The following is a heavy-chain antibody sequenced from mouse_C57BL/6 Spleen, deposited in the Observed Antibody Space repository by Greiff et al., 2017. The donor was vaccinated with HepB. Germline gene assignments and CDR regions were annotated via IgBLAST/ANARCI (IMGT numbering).Heavy chain of an antibody. D-gene: IGHD2-3*01. CDR2: IDPANGNT. J-gene: IGHJ2*01. CDR3: ARTMADGYYLFDD. Sequence: EVQLVESVAELVRPGASVKLSCTASGFNIKNTYMHWVKQRPEQGLEWIGRIDPANGNTKYAPKFQGKATITADTSSNTAYLQLSSLTSEDTAIYYCARTMADGYYLFDDWGQGTTLTVSS. V-gene: IGHV14-3*01. CDR1: GFNIKNTY.